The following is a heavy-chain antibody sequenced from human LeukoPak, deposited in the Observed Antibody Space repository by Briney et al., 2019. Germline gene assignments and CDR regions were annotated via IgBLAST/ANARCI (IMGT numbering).Heavy chain of an antibody. J-gene: IGHJ3*02. D-gene: IGHD2/OR15-2a*01. Sequence: GGSLRLSCAASGFTFCSYWMHWVRQAPGKGLVWVSRINSDGSSTSYADSVKGRFTISRDNAKNTLYLQMNSLRAEDTAVYYCAREAYLLAFDIWGQGTMVTVSS. CDR1: GFTFCSYW. V-gene: IGHV3-74*01. CDR2: INSDGSST. CDR3: AREAYLLAFDI.